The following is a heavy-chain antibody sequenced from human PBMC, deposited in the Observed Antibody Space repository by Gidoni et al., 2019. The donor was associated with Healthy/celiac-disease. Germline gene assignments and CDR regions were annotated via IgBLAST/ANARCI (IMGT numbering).Heavy chain of an antibody. CDR2: IYPGDSDT. CDR1: RYTFTSYW. D-gene: IGHD3-16*01. Sequence: EVQLVQSGAEVKKTGESLKISCKGSRYTFTSYWIGRVRQLPGKGLEWMGIIYPGDSDTRCSPSFQGQVTISADKSSSTAYLQWSSLKASDTAMYYCARLGGYVPHGSGMDVWGQGTTVTVSS. V-gene: IGHV5-51*01. J-gene: IGHJ6*02. CDR3: ARLGGYVPHGSGMDV.